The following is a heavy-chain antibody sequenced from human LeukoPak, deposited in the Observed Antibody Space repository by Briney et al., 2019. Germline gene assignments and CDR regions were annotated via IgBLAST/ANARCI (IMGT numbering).Heavy chain of an antibody. CDR1: GFTFSNYA. Sequence: PGGSLRLSCAASGFTFSNYAMSWVRQAPGKGLEWVSAISDSSGATNCADSVKGRFTISRDNSKNTLYLQMNSLRAEDTAVYYCAKRSCSGGSCNFDYWGQGTLVTVSS. J-gene: IGHJ4*02. D-gene: IGHD2-15*01. CDR2: ISDSSGAT. V-gene: IGHV3-23*01. CDR3: AKRSCSGGSCNFDY.